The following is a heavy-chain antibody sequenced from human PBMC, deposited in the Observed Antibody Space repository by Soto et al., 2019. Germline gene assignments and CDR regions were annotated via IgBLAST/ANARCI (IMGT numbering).Heavy chain of an antibody. J-gene: IGHJ6*02. D-gene: IGHD2-21*01. CDR2: IITVLGTT. Sequence: QVQLVQSGAELKKTGSSVKVSCRASGDTFSSYAVNWVRQAPGRGLEWMGRIITVLGTTDYAQNFKGRVTITAEKSPNPAYMELSSLRSEDTAVYYCARRRYCGYDCYHKHSYGMDVWGQGTTVTVAS. CDR3: ARRRYCGYDCYHKHSYGMDV. CDR1: GDTFSSYA. V-gene: IGHV1-69*08.